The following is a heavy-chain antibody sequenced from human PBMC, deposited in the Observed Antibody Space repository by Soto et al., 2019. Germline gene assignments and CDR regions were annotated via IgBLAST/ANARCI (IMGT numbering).Heavy chain of an antibody. CDR1: GGSISSYY. CDR2: IYYSGST. Sequence: ETLSLTCTVSGGSISSYYWSWIRQPPGKGLEWIGYIYYSGSTNYNPSPKSRVTISVDTSKNQFSLKLSSVTAADTAVYYCARSVRFLEWTFDYWGQGTLVTVSS. CDR3: ARSVRFLEWTFDY. V-gene: IGHV4-59*08. D-gene: IGHD3-3*01. J-gene: IGHJ4*02.